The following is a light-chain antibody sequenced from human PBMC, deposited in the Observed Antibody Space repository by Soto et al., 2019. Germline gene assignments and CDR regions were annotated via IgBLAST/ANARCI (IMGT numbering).Light chain of an antibody. CDR1: SSDVGGYDY. V-gene: IGLV2-14*01. CDR3: SAYTTSNTLI. J-gene: IGLJ1*01. Sequence: SALTQPSSVSVSPGQSVTISCTGTSSDVGGYDYVSWYQQHPGTAPKLILYEVNNRPSGVSNRFSGSKSGNTASLIISGLQTEDEANYYCSAYTTSNTLIFGTGTKVTVL. CDR2: EVN.